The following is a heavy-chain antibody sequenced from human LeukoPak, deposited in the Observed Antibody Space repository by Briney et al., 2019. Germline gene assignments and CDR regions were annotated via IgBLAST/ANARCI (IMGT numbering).Heavy chain of an antibody. CDR3: AVTTVTTVGYFQH. D-gene: IGHD4-11*01. J-gene: IGHJ1*01. V-gene: IGHV1-2*02. Sequence: ASVKVSCKASGYTFTGYYMHWVRQAPGQGLEWMVWINPNSGGTNYAQKFQGRVTMTRDTSISTAYMELSRLRSDDTAVYYCAVTTVTTVGYFQHWGQGTLVTVSS. CDR1: GYTFTGYY. CDR2: INPNSGGT.